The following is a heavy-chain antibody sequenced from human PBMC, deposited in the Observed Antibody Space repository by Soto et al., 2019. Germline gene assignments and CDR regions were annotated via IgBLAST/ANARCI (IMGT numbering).Heavy chain of an antibody. CDR3: ARGNQYHYYGMDV. J-gene: IGHJ6*02. Sequence: QAQLVQSGAEVKEPGASVKVSCKASGYIFSTYDISWLRQAPGQGLEWMGWISVYNGDTSYAQKLQGRVTMTTDTSTSTAYMGLRSLRSDDTAVYYCARGNQYHYYGMDVWGQGTTVTVTS. CDR2: ISVYNGDT. V-gene: IGHV1-18*04. CDR1: GYIFSTYD.